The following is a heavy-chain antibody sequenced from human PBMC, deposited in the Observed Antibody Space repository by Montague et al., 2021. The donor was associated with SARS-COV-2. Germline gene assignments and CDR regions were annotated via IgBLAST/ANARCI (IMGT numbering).Heavy chain of an antibody. V-gene: IGHV4-31*03. Sequence: TLSLTCSVSSGSINSGGFYWSWIRQPPGKGLEWIGYIYYSGSTCYNPSLESRLTISVDTSKNEFSLNLISVTAADTAVYYSARSVRGYCNDASCWGRYYYGLDVWGQGTTVTVSS. CDR3: ARSVRGYCNDASCWGRYYYGLDV. J-gene: IGHJ6*02. CDR1: SGSINSGGFY. D-gene: IGHD2-15*01. CDR2: IYYSGST.